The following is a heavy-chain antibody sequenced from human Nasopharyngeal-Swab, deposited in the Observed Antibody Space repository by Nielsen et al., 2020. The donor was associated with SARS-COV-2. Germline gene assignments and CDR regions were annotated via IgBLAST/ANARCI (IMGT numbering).Heavy chain of an antibody. Sequence: GESLTISCAASGFTFNNYNFNWVRQAPGKGLEWVSSISSSSSYIYYADSVKGRFTISRDNAKNSLYLQMNSLRAEDTAVYYCARDGLDYDFWSAYFMDVWGQGTTVTVSS. D-gene: IGHD3-3*01. CDR2: ISSSSSYI. CDR3: ARDGLDYDFWSAYFMDV. V-gene: IGHV3-21*01. CDR1: GFTFNNYN. J-gene: IGHJ6*02.